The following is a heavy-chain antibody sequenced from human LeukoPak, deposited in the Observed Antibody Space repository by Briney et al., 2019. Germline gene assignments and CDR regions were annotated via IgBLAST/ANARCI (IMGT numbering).Heavy chain of an antibody. J-gene: IGHJ4*02. Sequence: PGGSLRLSCAASGFTFSGSAMHWVRQASGKGLEWVGRIRSKANSYATAYAASVKGRFTISRDDSKNTAYLQMNSLKTEETAVYYCTRRDYYDSNAPFDYWGEGTLVTVSS. CDR1: GFTFSGSA. CDR2: IRSKANSYAT. D-gene: IGHD3-22*01. CDR3: TRRDYYDSNAPFDY. V-gene: IGHV3-73*01.